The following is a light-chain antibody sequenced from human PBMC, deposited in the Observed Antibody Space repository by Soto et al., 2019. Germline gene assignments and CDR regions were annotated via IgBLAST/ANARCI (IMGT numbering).Light chain of an antibody. CDR1: SGHSSYA. Sequence: QPVLTQSPSASASLGASVKLTCTLSSGHSSYAIAWHQQQPEKGPRYFMKLNSDGSHSKGDGIPDRFSGSSSGAERYLTISSLQSEDEADYYCQTWGTGGVVFGGGTKLTVL. J-gene: IGLJ2*01. CDR2: LNSDGSH. V-gene: IGLV4-69*01. CDR3: QTWGTGGVV.